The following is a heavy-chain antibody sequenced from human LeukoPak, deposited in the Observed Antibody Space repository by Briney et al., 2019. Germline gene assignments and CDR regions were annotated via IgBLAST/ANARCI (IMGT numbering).Heavy chain of an antibody. Sequence: SETLSLTCTVSGGSISSSSYYWGWIRQPPGKGLEWIGTIYYSGSTYYNPSLKSRVTISVDRSKNQFSLKLSSVTAADTAVYYCARERLDYDFWSGYFDYWGQGTLVTVSS. CDR1: GGSISSSSYY. D-gene: IGHD3-3*01. CDR2: IYYSGST. CDR3: ARERLDYDFWSGYFDY. J-gene: IGHJ4*02. V-gene: IGHV4-39*07.